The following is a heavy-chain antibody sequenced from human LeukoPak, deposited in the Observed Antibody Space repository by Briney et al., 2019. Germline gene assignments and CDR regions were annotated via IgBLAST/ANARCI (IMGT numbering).Heavy chain of an antibody. Sequence: SETLSLTCTVSGGSISSYYWSWIRQPPGKGLEWIGYIYYSGSTNYSPSLKSRLTISVDTSKNQFSLKLSSVTAADTAVYYCARKGSSWYNWFDPWGQGTLVTVSS. CDR2: IYYSGST. J-gene: IGHJ5*02. D-gene: IGHD6-13*01. CDR1: GGSISSYY. V-gene: IGHV4-59*12. CDR3: ARKGSSWYNWFDP.